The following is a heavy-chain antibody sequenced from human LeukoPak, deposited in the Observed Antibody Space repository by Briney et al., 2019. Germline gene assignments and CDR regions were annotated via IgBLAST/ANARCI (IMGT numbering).Heavy chain of an antibody. Sequence: QPGGSLRLSCAATGFTFSDCGMHGVRQAPGKGREGVAFIGSDGDKKYYVDSVRGRFTISRDDSKNTLSLQMSSLKTDDTAVYYCAKDRRASSGVGYLDYWGQGTLVTVSS. CDR2: IGSDGDKK. V-gene: IGHV3-30*02. D-gene: IGHD6-19*01. J-gene: IGHJ4*02. CDR1: GFTFSDCG. CDR3: AKDRRASSGVGYLDY.